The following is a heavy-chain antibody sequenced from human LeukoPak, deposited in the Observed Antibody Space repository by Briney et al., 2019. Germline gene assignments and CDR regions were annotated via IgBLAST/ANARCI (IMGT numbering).Heavy chain of an antibody. CDR2: IYSGGST. Sequence: SGGSLRLSCAASGFTVRSNYMSWVRQAPGKGVEGVAVIYSGGSTYYADSVKGRFTISRDNSKNTLYLQMNSLRLEDPAIYYSVRGGAARPDYWGPGTMVTVSS. D-gene: IGHD6-6*01. CDR1: GFTVRSNY. CDR3: VRGGAARPDY. V-gene: IGHV3-66*01. J-gene: IGHJ4*02.